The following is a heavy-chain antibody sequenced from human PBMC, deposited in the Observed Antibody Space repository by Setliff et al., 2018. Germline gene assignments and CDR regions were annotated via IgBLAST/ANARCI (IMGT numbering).Heavy chain of an antibody. V-gene: IGHV4-4*07. CDR3: ARDQWVRSPPLYFSYSMDV. J-gene: IGHJ6*02. D-gene: IGHD5-12*01. CDR1: GGSIINSYY. CDR2: ISTSGNT. Sequence: PSETLSLTCTVSGGSIINSYYWSWIRQPAGKGLEWIGRISTSGNTNYNPSLKSRVTVSLDTSKNQFSLKLTSMTAADTAVYYCARDQWVRSPPLYFSYSMDVWGQGTTVTVPS.